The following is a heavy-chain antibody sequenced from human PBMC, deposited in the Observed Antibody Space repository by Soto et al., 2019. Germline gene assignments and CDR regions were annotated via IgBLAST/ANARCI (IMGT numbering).Heavy chain of an antibody. CDR3: ASLDTARIQIAGY. J-gene: IGHJ4*02. CDR1: GFNVRANY. Sequence: PWGSLRLSCAVSGFNVRANYMSWVRQAPGKGLEWVSVIYSGGTTYYTDSVKGRFIISRDISKNTLYLQMNILTVEDTAIYYCASLDTARIQIAGYWGQGIQVTVSS. V-gene: IGHV3-53*01. CDR2: IYSGGTT. D-gene: IGHD5-18*01.